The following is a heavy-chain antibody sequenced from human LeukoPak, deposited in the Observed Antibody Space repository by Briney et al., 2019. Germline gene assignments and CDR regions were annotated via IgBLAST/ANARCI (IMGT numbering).Heavy chain of an antibody. CDR1: GFTFSNYG. V-gene: IGHV3-23*01. CDR2: ITGSGGST. D-gene: IGHD6-13*01. CDR3: AKDFRAAGYWYFDL. Sequence: GGSLRLSCAASGFTFSNYGMSWVRQAPGKGLEWVSIITGSGGSTYYADSVKGRFTISRDNSKNTLYLQMNSLRAEDTALHYCAKDFRAAGYWYFDLWGRGTLVTVSS. J-gene: IGHJ2*01.